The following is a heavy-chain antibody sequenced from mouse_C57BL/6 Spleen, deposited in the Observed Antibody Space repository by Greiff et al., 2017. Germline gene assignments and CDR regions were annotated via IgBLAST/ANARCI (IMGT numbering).Heavy chain of an antibody. V-gene: IGHV1-61*01. Sequence: QVQLQQPGAELVRPGSSVKLSCKASGYTFTSYWMDWVKQRPGQGLEWIGNIYPSDSETHYNQKFKDKATLTVDKSSSTAYMQLRSLTSGDSAVYYCARGGKLGSFDYWGQGTTLTVSS. D-gene: IGHD4-1*01. CDR2: IYPSDSET. J-gene: IGHJ2*01. CDR3: ARGGKLGSFDY. CDR1: GYTFTSYW.